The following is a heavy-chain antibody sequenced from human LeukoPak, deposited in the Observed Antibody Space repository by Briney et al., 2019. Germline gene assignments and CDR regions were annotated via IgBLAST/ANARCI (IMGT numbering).Heavy chain of an antibody. Sequence: ASVKVSCKASGYTFTSYDITGVRQATGQGLKWLGWMTPNIGNTGYAQKFQGRVTITRNTSISTAYMELSSLRSEDTAVYYCARGIVSTEQQLLLYYYYYMDVWGKGTTVTVSS. CDR1: GYTFTSYD. CDR2: MTPNIGNT. V-gene: IGHV1-8*03. J-gene: IGHJ6*03. CDR3: ARGIVSTEQQLLLYYYYYMDV. D-gene: IGHD6-13*01.